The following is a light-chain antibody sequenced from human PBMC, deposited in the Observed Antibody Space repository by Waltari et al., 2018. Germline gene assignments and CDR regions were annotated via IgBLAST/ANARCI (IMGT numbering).Light chain of an antibody. CDR2: DAS. CDR3: QQRSNWQGYT. J-gene: IGKJ2*01. V-gene: IGKV3-11*01. CDR1: QSVSSY. Sequence: EIVLTQSPATLSLSPGERATLSCRASQSVSSYLAWYQQKPGQAPRLRLYDASNRATGIPARFSGSGSGTDFTLTISSLEPEDFAVYYCQQRSNWQGYTFGQGTKLEIK.